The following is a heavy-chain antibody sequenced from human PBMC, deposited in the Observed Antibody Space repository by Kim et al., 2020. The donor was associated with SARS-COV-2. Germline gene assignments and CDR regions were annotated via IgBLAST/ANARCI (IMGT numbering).Heavy chain of an antibody. V-gene: IGHV3-23*01. D-gene: IGHD3-16*02. Sequence: YADSVKGRFTISRDNSKNTLYLQMNSLRAEDTAVYYCAKSRWGSLVAFDIWGQGTMVTVSS. J-gene: IGHJ3*02. CDR3: AKSRWGSLVAFDI.